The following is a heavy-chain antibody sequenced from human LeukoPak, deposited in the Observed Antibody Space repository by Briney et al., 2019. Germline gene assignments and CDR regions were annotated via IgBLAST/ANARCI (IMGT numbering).Heavy chain of an antibody. CDR1: GFTFSSYA. CDR2: ISSSGSTT. Sequence: GGSLRLSCAASGFTFSSYAMNWVRQAPGKGLEWVSYISSSGSTTYYADSVKGRFTISRDNSKNTLYLQMNSLRAEDTAVYYCAKGYCSSTSCPTDYWGQGTLVTVSS. J-gene: IGHJ4*02. D-gene: IGHD2-2*01. CDR3: AKGYCSSTSCPTDY. V-gene: IGHV3-23*01.